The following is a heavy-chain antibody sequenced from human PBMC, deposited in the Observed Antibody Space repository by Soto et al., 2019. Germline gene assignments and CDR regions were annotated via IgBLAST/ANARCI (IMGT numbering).Heavy chain of an antibody. CDR1: GYTFTSYG. V-gene: IGHV1-18*01. J-gene: IGHJ5*02. D-gene: IGHD3-10*01. CDR3: ARASYGSGSYPNWFDP. Sequence: QVQLVQSGAEVKKPGASVKVSCKASGYTFTSYGISWVRQAPGQGLEWMGWISAYNGNTNYAQKFQGRVTVTTDTXTXXAYVELRSLRSDDTAVYYCARASYGSGSYPNWFDPWGQGTLVTVSS. CDR2: ISAYNGNT.